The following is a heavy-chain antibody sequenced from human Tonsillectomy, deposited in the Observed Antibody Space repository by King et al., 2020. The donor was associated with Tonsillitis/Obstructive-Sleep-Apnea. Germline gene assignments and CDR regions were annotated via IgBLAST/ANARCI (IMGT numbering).Heavy chain of an antibody. V-gene: IGHV4-59*01. D-gene: IGHD2-21*01. Sequence: LQLQESGPGLVKPSETLSLTCTVSGGSISSYYWSWIRQPPGKGLEWIGYIYYSGSTNYNPSLKSRVTISVDTSKNQVSLKLYSVTAADTAVYYCASDIVLEAGGDAFDIWGQGTMVTVSS. CDR1: GGSISSYY. CDR3: ASDIVLEAGGDAFDI. CDR2: IYYSGST. J-gene: IGHJ3*02.